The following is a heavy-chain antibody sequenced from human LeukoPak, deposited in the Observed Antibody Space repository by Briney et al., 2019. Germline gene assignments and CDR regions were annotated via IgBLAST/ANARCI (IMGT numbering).Heavy chain of an antibody. J-gene: IGHJ4*02. Sequence: GGPLRLPCAASGHTFSSYPMRGVRQAPGKELEWVSASSGSGGSTYYADSVKGRFTISRDNSKNTLYLQMNSLRAEDTAVYYCAKAPYGSGDLYWGQGTLVTVFS. V-gene: IGHV3-23*01. CDR1: GHTFSSYP. CDR2: SSGSGGST. D-gene: IGHD3-10*01. CDR3: AKAPYGSGDLY.